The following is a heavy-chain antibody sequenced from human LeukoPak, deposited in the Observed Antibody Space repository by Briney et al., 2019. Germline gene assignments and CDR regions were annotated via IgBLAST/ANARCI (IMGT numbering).Heavy chain of an antibody. D-gene: IGHD5-18*01. CDR2: INPSGGST. J-gene: IGHJ4*02. Sequence: GASVTVACKASGYTFTSYYMHWVRQAPGQGLEWMGVINPSGGSTNYAQKFQGRVTMTRDTSTSTVYMELRSLRSEDTAVYSCARGVHNYGNFDFWGQGTLVTVSS. CDR1: GYTFTSYY. V-gene: IGHV1-46*01. CDR3: ARGVHNYGNFDF.